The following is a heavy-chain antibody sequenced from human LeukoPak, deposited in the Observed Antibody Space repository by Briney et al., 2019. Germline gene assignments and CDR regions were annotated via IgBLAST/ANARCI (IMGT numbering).Heavy chain of an antibody. V-gene: IGHV3-66*01. J-gene: IGHJ6*02. CDR1: GFTVSSNY. CDR2: IYSGGST. CDR3: ARAPSEWFGELSPYYYGMDV. Sequence: SGGSLSLPCAASGFTVSSNYMSWVRQAPGKGLGWVSVIYSGGSTYYADSVKGRFTISRDNSKNTLYLQMNSLRAEDTAVYYCARAPSEWFGELSPYYYGMDVWGQGTTVTVSS. D-gene: IGHD3-10*01.